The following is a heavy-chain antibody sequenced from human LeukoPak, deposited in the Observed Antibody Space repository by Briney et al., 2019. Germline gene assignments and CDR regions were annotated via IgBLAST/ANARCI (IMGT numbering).Heavy chain of an antibody. CDR3: AKGFRLYSSGWFDY. D-gene: IGHD6-19*01. J-gene: IGHJ4*02. CDR1: GFTVSSNY. CDR2: IYSGGST. V-gene: IGHV3-53*01. Sequence: PGGSLRLSCAASGFTVSSNYMSWVRQAPGKGLEWVSVIYSGGSTYYADSVKGRFTISRDNSKNTLYLQMNSLRAEDTAVYYCAKGFRLYSSGWFDYWGQGTLVTVSS.